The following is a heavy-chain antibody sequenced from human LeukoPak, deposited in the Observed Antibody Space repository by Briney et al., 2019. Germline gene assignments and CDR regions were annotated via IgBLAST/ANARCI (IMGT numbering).Heavy chain of an antibody. J-gene: IGHJ4*02. Sequence: PGGSLRLSCAASGFTFSSYAMSWVRQAPGKGLEWVSAISGSGGSTYYADSVKGRFTISRDNTKSTLYLQMNSLRAEDTAVYYCAKLGEDSPPPFDYWGQGTLVTVSS. V-gene: IGHV3-23*01. CDR3: AKLGEDSPPPFDY. CDR2: ISGSGGST. CDR1: GFTFSSYA. D-gene: IGHD6-6*01.